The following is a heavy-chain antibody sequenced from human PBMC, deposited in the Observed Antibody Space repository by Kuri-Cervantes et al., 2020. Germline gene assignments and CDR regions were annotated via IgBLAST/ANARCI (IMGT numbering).Heavy chain of an antibody. V-gene: IGHV4-61*02. CDR1: GGSISSGSYY. CDR2: IYTSGST. CDR3: ARARSESGYYKSGHYFDY. Sequence: SETLSLTCTVSGGSISSGSYYWSWIRQPAGKGLEWIGRIYTSGSTNYNPSLKSRVTISVDTSKNQFSLKLSSVTAADTAVYYCARARSESGYYKSGHYFDYWGQGTLVTVSS. J-gene: IGHJ4*02. D-gene: IGHD3-22*01.